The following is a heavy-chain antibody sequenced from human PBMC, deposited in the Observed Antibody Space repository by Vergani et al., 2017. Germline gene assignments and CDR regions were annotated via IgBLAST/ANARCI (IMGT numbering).Heavy chain of an antibody. V-gene: IGHV4-34*01. CDR2: INHSGST. Sequence: QVQLQQWGAGLLKPSETLSLTCAVYGGSFSGYYWSWIRQPPGKGLVWIGEINHSGSTNYNPSLKSRVTISVDTSKNQFSLKLSSVTAADTAVYYCARVVVRGVRYYYYYMDVWGKGTTVTVSS. CDR1: GGSFSGYY. D-gene: IGHD3-10*01. J-gene: IGHJ6*03. CDR3: ARVVVRGVRYYYYYMDV.